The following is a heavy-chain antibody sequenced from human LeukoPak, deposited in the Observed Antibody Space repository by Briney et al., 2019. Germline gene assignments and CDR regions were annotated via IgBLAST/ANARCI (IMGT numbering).Heavy chain of an antibody. J-gene: IGHJ4*02. D-gene: IGHD3-10*01. Sequence: SETLSLTCTVSGGSISSYYWSWIRQPAGKGLEWIGRISSSGTTNYNPSLKSRVTMSVDTSKNQFSLKLSSVTAADTAMYYCARDSGSGNFDYWAQGTLVTVSS. CDR1: GGSISSYY. CDR2: ISSSGTT. CDR3: ARDSGSGNFDY. V-gene: IGHV4-4*07.